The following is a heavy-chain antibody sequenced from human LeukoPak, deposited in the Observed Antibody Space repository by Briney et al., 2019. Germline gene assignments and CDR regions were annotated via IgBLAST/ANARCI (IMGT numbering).Heavy chain of an antibody. D-gene: IGHD3-10*01. CDR1: GFTFSTYG. CDR2: ITNRGSGT. J-gene: IGHJ6*03. CDR3: AKAISGYYYMDV. V-gene: IGHV3-23*01. Sequence: GGSLRLSCAASGFTFSTYGMTWVRQSPDKGLEWVSAITNRGSGTFYADSVKGRFTMSRDNSKNIVYLQMNSLRAEDTAVYKCAKAISGYYYMDVWGKGTTVTVSS.